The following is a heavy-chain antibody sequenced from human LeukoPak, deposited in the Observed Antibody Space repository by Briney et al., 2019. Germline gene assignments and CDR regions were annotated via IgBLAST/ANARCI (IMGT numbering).Heavy chain of an antibody. J-gene: IGHJ4*02. V-gene: IGHV3-30-3*01. CDR1: GFTFSSYA. CDR3: ARVEPGIQLSY. CDR2: ISYDGSNK. D-gene: IGHD5-18*01. Sequence: GGSLRLSCAASGFTFSSYAMSWVRQAPGKGLEWVAVISYDGSNKYYADSVKGRFTISRDNSKNTLYLQMNSLRAEDTAVYYCARVEPGIQLSYWGQGTLVTVSS.